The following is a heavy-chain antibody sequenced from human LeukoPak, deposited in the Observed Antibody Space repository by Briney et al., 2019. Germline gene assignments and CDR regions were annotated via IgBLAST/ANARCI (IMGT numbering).Heavy chain of an antibody. CDR1: GYSISSGYY. CDR2: IYHSGSI. V-gene: IGHV4-38-2*02. J-gene: IGHJ6*02. CDR3: ARLPPAQWLVPHSRYYYYYGMDV. Sequence: KPSETLSLTCTVSGYSISSGYYWGWIRQPPGKGLEWIGSIYHSGSIYYNPSLKSRVTISVDTSKNQFSLKLGSVTAADTAVYYCARLPPAQWLVPHSRYYYYYGMDVWGQGTTVTVSS. D-gene: IGHD6-19*01.